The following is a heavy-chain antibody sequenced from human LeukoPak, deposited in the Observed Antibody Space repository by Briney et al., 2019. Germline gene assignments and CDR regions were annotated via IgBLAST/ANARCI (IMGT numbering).Heavy chain of an antibody. D-gene: IGHD3-3*01. CDR2: ISSSGSTI. CDR3: ARDRVTYYDFWSGYAHYYYYYGMDV. V-gene: IGHV3-11*01. CDR1: GFTCSDYY. J-gene: IGHJ6*02. Sequence: PGGSLRLSCAASGFTCSDYYMSWIRQAPGKGLEWVSYISSSGSTIYYADSVKGRFTISRDNAKNSLYLQMNSLRAEDTAVYYCARDRVTYYDFWSGYAHYYYYYGMDVWGQGTTVTVSS.